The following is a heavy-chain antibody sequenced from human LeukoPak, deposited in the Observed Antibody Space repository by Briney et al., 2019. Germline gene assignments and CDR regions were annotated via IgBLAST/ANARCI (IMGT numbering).Heavy chain of an antibody. D-gene: IGHD2-8*01. V-gene: IGHV4-31*03. CDR2: IYYSGST. CDR3: ARVVVLMVYAIDY. CDR1: GGSISSGGYY. Sequence: PSQTLSLTCTVSGGSISSGGYYWSWIRQHPGKGLEWIGYIYYSGSTYYNPSLKSRVTISVDTSKNQFSLKLSSVTAADTAVYYCARVVVLMVYAIDYWGQETLVTVSS. J-gene: IGHJ4*02.